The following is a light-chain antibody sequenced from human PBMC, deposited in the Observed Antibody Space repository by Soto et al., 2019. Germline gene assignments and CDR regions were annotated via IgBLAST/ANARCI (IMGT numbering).Light chain of an antibody. Sequence: EIVLTQSPGTLSLSPGERATLSCRASQSVTNNYLAWCQQKPGQAPRLLIYGASSRATGIPDRFSGSGSGTDFTLTISRLEPEDFAVYYGQQYGSSYTFGQGTKLEIK. CDR1: QSVTNNY. CDR2: GAS. CDR3: QQYGSSYT. J-gene: IGKJ2*01. V-gene: IGKV3-20*01.